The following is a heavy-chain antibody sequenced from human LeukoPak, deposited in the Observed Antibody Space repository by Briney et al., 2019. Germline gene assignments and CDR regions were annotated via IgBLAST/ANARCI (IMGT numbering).Heavy chain of an antibody. CDR3: ARDKTTNYDILTGYYGYYYMDV. Sequence: ASVKVSCKASGYTFTCYYMHWVRQAPGQGLEWMGWINPNSGGTNYAQKFQGRVTMTRDTSISTACMELSRLRSDDTAVYYCARDKTTNYDILTGYYGYYYMDVWGKGTTVTVSS. CDR1: GYTFTCYY. V-gene: IGHV1-2*02. CDR2: INPNSGGT. D-gene: IGHD3-9*01. J-gene: IGHJ6*03.